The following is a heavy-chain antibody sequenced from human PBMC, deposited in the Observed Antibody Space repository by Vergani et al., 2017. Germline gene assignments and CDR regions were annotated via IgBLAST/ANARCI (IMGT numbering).Heavy chain of an antibody. CDR1: GGSFSGYY. Sequence: QVQLQQWGAGLLKPSETLPLTCAVYGGSFSGYYWSWIRQPPGKGLEWIGEINHSGSTNYNPSLKSRVTISVDTSKNQFSLKLSSVTAADTAVYYCARHRGIAARRATFPVDYWGQGTLVTVSS. J-gene: IGHJ4*02. CDR2: INHSGST. D-gene: IGHD6-6*01. CDR3: ARHRGIAARRATFPVDY. V-gene: IGHV4-34*01.